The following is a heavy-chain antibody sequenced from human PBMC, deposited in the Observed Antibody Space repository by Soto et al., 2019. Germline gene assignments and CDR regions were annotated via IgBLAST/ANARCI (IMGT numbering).Heavy chain of an antibody. V-gene: IGHV2-26*01. J-gene: IGHJ5*02. CDR2: IFSNDEK. Sequence: SGPTLVNPTETLTLTCTVSGFSLSNARMGVSWIRQPPGKALEWLAHIFSNDEKSYSTSLKSRLTISKDTSKSQVVLTMTNMDPVDTATYYCARIETGSYYDFWSGYRNWFDPWGQGTLVTVSS. D-gene: IGHD3-3*01. CDR1: GFSLSNARMG. CDR3: ARIETGSYYDFWSGYRNWFDP.